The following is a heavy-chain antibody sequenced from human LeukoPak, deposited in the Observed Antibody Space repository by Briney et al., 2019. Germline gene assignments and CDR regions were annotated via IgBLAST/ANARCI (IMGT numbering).Heavy chain of an antibody. Sequence: GASVKVSCKASGYTFTSYGISWVRQAPGQGLEWRGWISADNGNTNYAQKLQGRVTMTTDTSTSTAYMGLRSLRSDDTAVYYCARQLWPQYYFDYWGQGTLVTVSS. CDR2: ISADNGNT. J-gene: IGHJ4*02. V-gene: IGHV1-18*01. D-gene: IGHD5-18*01. CDR1: GYTFTSYG. CDR3: ARQLWPQYYFDY.